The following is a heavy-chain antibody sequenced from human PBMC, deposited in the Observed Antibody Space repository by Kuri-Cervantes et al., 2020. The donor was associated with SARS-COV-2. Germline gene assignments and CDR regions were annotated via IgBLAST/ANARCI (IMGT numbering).Heavy chain of an antibody. D-gene: IGHD6-13*01. CDR2: IYYSGST. J-gene: IGHJ1*01. V-gene: IGHV4-39*07. CDR1: GGSISSSSYY. CDR3: AREPEGGYSFQH. Sequence: SETLSLTCTVAGGSISSSSYYWGWVRQPPGKGLEWIGSIYYSGSTYYNPSLKSRFTISVDTSNNQFSLKLSSVTAADTAVYYCAREPEGGYSFQHWGQGTLVTDSS.